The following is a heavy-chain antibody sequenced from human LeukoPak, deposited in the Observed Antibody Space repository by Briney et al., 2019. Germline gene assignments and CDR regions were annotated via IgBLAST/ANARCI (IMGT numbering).Heavy chain of an antibody. V-gene: IGHV3-30-3*01. CDR1: GFTFSSYA. D-gene: IGHD3/OR15-3a*01. CDR3: ARVDRTGPGGY. Sequence: GGSLRLSCAASGFTFSSYAMHWVRQAPGKGLEWVAVISYDGSNKYYADSVKGRFTISRDNSKNTLYLQMNSLRAEDTAVYYCARVDRTGPGGYWGQGTLVTVSS. J-gene: IGHJ4*02. CDR2: ISYDGSNK.